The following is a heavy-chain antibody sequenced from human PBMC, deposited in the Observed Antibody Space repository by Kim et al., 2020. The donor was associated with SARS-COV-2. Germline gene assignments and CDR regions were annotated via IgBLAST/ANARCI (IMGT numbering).Heavy chain of an antibody. CDR3: VKDRIEWQ. CDR1: GFNFRDLW. Sequence: GGSLRLSCAASGFNFRDLWMHWVRQVPGKGLVWVSRINGDGSLTNYADFVKGRFTISKDNTKNTLSLQMNSLRVEDTAVYYCVKDRIEWQRGQGILVSVSS. J-gene: IGHJ4*02. CDR2: INGDGSLT. D-gene: IGHD2-8*01. V-gene: IGHV3-74*01.